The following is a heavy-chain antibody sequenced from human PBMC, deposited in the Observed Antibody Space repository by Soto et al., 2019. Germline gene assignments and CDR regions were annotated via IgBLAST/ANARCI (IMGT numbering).Heavy chain of an antibody. J-gene: IGHJ4*02. D-gene: IGHD5-12*01. CDR2: ISGSGGST. Sequence: EVQLLESGGGLVQPGGSLRLSCAASGFTFSSYAMSWVRQAPGKGLEWVSAISGSGGSTYSADSVKGRFTISRDNSKNTLYLQMNSLRAEDTAVYYCAKDSDEYSGYDPYFDYWGQGTLVTVSS. CDR3: AKDSDEYSGYDPYFDY. CDR1: GFTFSSYA. V-gene: IGHV3-23*01.